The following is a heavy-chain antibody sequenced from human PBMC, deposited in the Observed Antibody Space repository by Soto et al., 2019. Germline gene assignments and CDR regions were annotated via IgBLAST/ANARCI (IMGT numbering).Heavy chain of an antibody. CDR2: IRSSALSETT. CDR1: GFPFGDYA. D-gene: IGHD3-10*01. CDR3: TARGPLLIGD. J-gene: IGHJ4*02. Sequence: EVHLVESGGGLVQPGRSLRLSCTASGFPFGDYAMSWFRQAPGKGLEWVGFIRSSALSETTDYAASAKGRFTVSRDDSRGIAYLHMNSLKPADTAVYYCTARGPLLIGDWGQGTRVTVSS. V-gene: IGHV3-49*03.